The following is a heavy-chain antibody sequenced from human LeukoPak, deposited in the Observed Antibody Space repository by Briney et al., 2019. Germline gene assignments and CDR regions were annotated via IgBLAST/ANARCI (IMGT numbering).Heavy chain of an antibody. V-gene: IGHV1-69*05. D-gene: IGHD3-22*01. CDR2: IIPIFGAA. CDR1: GGTFSSYA. J-gene: IGHJ3*02. Sequence: SVKVSCKASGGTFSSYAISWVRQAPGQGLEWMGRIIPIFGAANYAQRFQGRVSITTDESTSIAYMELSSLRSEDTAVFYCARGFYYDSSGYNYGGFDIWGQGTMVTVSS. CDR3: ARGFYYDSSGYNYGGFDI.